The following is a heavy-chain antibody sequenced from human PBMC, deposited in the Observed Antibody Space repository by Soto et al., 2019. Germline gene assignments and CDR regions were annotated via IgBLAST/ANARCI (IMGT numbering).Heavy chain of an antibody. CDR3: ARGMVRGHIPPGYYGMDV. CDR2: IYYSGST. D-gene: IGHD3-10*01. Sequence: QVQLQESGPGLVKPSQTLSLTCTVSGGSISSGGYYWSWIRQHPGKGLERIGYIYYSGSTYYNPSLKSRVTIAVDTSKNQFSLKLSSVTAADTAVYYCARGMVRGHIPPGYYGMDVWGQGTTVTVSS. J-gene: IGHJ6*02. CDR1: GGSISSGGYY. V-gene: IGHV4-31*03.